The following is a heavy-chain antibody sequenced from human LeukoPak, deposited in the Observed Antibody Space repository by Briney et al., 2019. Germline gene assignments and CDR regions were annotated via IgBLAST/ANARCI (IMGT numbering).Heavy chain of an antibody. CDR2: IYWDDDK. J-gene: IGHJ2*01. V-gene: IGHV2-5*02. CDR3: AHKFRELGYFDL. D-gene: IGHD6-13*01. Sequence: SGPTLVKPTQTLTLICTLSGFSLRTGGVGVGWIRQPPGKALEWLGLIYWDDDKRYSPPLKNRLTITKDTSKNQVVLTMTNMDPVDTATYYCAHKFRELGYFDLWGRGTLVTVSS. CDR1: GFSLRTGGVG.